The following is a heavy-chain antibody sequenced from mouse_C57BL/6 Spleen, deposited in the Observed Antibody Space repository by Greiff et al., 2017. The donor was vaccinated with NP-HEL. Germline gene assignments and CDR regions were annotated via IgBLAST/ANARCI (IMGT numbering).Heavy chain of an antibody. J-gene: IGHJ2*01. CDR1: GYAFSSYW. V-gene: IGHV1-80*01. Sequence: VMLVESGAELVKPGASVKISCKASGYAFSSYWMNWVKQRPGKGLEWIGQIYPGDGDTNYNGKFKGKATLTADKSSSTAYMQLSSLTSEDSAVYFGATSWDGGYYFDYWGQGTTLTVSS. CDR2: IYPGDGDT. CDR3: ATSWDGGYYFDY. D-gene: IGHD4-1*01.